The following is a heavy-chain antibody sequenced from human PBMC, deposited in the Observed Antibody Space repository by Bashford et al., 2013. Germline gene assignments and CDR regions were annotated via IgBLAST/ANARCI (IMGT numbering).Heavy chain of an antibody. CDR1: GGTFRNNV. J-gene: IGHJ5*02. D-gene: IGHD2-2*01. Sequence: SVKVSCKASGGTFRNNVISWVRQAPGQGLEWMGGIIPIFGTPNYAQKFQGRVTIIADKMTSTAYMELSSLRSEDTAVYYCARGLRVPAAANWFDPWGQGTLVTVSS. V-gene: IGHV1-69*06. CDR2: IIPIFGTP. CDR3: ARGLRVPAAANWFDP.